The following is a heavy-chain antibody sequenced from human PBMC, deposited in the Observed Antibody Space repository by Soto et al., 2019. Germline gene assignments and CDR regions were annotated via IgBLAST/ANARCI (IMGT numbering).Heavy chain of an antibody. J-gene: IGHJ4*02. Sequence: GESLRLSCAASGFPFGENAMSGVRQAPGKGLEWVSGISDSGATTYYADSVRGRFTISRDNSKNTLYLQMKSLRAEDSASYYCAKEDTSSGSLDYWGQGARVNVSS. CDR3: AKEDTSSGSLDY. CDR2: ISDSGATT. V-gene: IGHV3-23*01. D-gene: IGHD6-19*01. CDR1: GFPFGENA.